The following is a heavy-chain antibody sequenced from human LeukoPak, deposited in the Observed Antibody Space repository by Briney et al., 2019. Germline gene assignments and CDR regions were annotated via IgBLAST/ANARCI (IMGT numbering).Heavy chain of an antibody. CDR2: INPSGGST. CDR1: GYTFTSYY. D-gene: IGHD3-22*01. V-gene: IGHV1-46*01. CDR3: ARQYGDSSGYYLNFDY. J-gene: IGHJ4*02. Sequence: ASVKVSCKASGYTFTSYYMHWVRQAPGQGLEWMGIINPSGGSTSYAQKFQGRVTMTRDMSTSTVYMELSSLRSEDTAVYYCARQYGDSSGYYLNFDYWGQGTLVTVSS.